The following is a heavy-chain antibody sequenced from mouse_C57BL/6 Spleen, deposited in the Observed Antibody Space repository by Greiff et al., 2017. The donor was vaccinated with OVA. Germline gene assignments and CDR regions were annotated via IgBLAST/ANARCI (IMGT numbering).Heavy chain of an antibody. Sequence: QVQLQQSGAELARPGASVKLSCKASGYTFTSYGISWVKQRPGQGLEWIGEIYPRSGYTYYNEKFKGKATLTADKSSSTAYLELRSLTSEDSAVYFGAREGANWEYAYWGKGTMVTVSA. CDR1: GYTFTSYG. D-gene: IGHD4-1*01. CDR3: AREGANWEYAY. CDR2: IYPRSGYT. J-gene: IGHJ3*01. V-gene: IGHV1-81*01.